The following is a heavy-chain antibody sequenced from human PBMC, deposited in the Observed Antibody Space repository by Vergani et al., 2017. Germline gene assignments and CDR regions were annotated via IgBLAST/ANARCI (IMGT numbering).Heavy chain of an antibody. Sequence: EVQLVESGGGLIQPGGSLRLSCAASGFTVSSNYISWVRQAPGKGLEWVSVIYSGGSTYYADSVKGRFTISRDNSKNTLYLQMNSLRAEDTAVYYCARDYGDYIDAFDIWGQGTMVTVSS. D-gene: IGHD4-17*01. J-gene: IGHJ3*02. CDR3: ARDYGDYIDAFDI. CDR2: IYSGGST. CDR1: GFTVSSNY. V-gene: IGHV3-53*01.